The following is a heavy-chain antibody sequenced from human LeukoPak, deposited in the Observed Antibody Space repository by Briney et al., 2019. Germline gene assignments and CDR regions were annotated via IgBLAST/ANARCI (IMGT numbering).Heavy chain of an antibody. CDR1: GFTFSSYE. D-gene: IGHD3-10*01. V-gene: IGHV3-48*03. CDR2: ISSSGSTI. Sequence: GGSLRLSCAASGFTFSSYEMNWVRQAPGKGLEWVSYISSSGSTIYYADSVKGRFTISRDNAKNSLYLQMNSLRAEDTAVYYCAKDSEINYYGSGSYFWDWGQGTLVTGSS. CDR3: AKDSEINYYGSGSYFWD. J-gene: IGHJ4*02.